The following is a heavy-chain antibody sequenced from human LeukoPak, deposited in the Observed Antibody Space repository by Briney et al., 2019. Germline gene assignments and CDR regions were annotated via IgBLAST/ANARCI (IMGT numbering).Heavy chain of an antibody. CDR2: ITYSSGYT. Sequence: GGSLRLSCAASGFTFSSYDMSWVRQAPGKGLEWVSGITYSSGYTYYADSVKGRFTISRDNSRNTLYLQMNSLRAEDTAVYYCAKDPADLGGSGSNNYFDCWGQGTLVTVSS. J-gene: IGHJ4*02. D-gene: IGHD3-10*01. V-gene: IGHV3-23*01. CDR1: GFTFSSYD. CDR3: AKDPADLGGSGSNNYFDC.